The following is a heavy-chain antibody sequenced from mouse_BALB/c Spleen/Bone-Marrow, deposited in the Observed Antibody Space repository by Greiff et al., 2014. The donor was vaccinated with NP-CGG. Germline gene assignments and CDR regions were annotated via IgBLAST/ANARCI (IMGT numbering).Heavy chain of an antibody. V-gene: IGHV2-9*02. Sequence: QVQLKESGPGLVAPSQSLSISCTVSGFSLTSYGVHWVRQPPGQGLEWLGAIWAGGSTNYNSALMSRLTISKDNSKSQVFLKMNSLQTEDTAMYYCAREGRGYYGSSGAAMDYWGQGTKVTVSS. CDR3: AREGRGYYGSSGAAMDY. J-gene: IGHJ4*01. CDR2: IWAGGST. CDR1: GFSLTSYG. D-gene: IGHD1-1*01.